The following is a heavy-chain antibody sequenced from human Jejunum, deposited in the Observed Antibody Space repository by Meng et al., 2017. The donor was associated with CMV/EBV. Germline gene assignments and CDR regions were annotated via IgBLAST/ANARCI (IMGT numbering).Heavy chain of an antibody. Sequence: FSLSTYCIHWVRQVPGKGLVWVARIYNDGSNEKYADSVKGRVTIFRDNAKNSFFLHMNSLRGEDSAMYYCARSLKASYSSGWSTTLEYWGQGTLVTVSS. CDR3: ARSLKASYSSGWSTTLEY. V-gene: IGHV3-74*01. J-gene: IGHJ4*02. CDR1: FSLSTYC. CDR2: IYNDGSNE. D-gene: IGHD3-22*01.